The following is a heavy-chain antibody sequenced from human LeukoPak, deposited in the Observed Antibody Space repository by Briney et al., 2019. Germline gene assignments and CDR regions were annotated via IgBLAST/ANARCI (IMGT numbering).Heavy chain of an antibody. CDR3: AILVCGGDYYSGDY. Sequence: ASVKVSCKASGYTFTTYGISWVRQAPGQGIEWMGWISAYNGNTNYAQKLQGRVTMTTDTSTSTAYMELRSLRSDDTAMYYCAILVCGGDYYSGDYWGQGTLVTVSS. J-gene: IGHJ4*02. CDR1: GYTFTTYG. D-gene: IGHD2-21*02. V-gene: IGHV1-18*01. CDR2: ISAYNGNT.